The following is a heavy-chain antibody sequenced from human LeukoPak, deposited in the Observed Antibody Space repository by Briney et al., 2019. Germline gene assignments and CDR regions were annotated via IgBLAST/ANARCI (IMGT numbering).Heavy chain of an antibody. Sequence: SQTLSLTCAISGDIVSSNSATWNWIRQSPSRGLEWLGRTYYRFKWYNDYAISMRGRITINPDTSKNQFSLQLNSVTPEDSAVYFCARDSSAMFDFWGQGTLVAVSS. CDR2: TYYRFKWYN. CDR1: GDIVSSNSAT. J-gene: IGHJ4*02. V-gene: IGHV6-1*01. CDR3: ARDSSAMFDF. D-gene: IGHD2-2*01.